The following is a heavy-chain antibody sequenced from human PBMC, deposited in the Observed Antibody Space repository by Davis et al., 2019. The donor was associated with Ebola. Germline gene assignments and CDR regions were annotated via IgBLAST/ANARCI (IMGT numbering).Heavy chain of an antibody. J-gene: IGHJ4*02. CDR1: GASVSSGGYY. D-gene: IGHD6-13*01. Sequence: PSETLSLTCTVSGASVSSGGYYWSWIRQPPGKGLEWIGYIYYDGSTNYNPSLNSRVTISVDTSKNQFSLNLRSVTAADTAVYYCARVGDFQGIYWGQGALVTVSS. CDR3: ARVGDFQGIY. V-gene: IGHV4-61*08. CDR2: IYYDGST.